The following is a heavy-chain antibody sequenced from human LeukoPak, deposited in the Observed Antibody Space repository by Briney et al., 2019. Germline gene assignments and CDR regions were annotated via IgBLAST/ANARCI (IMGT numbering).Heavy chain of an antibody. J-gene: IGHJ4*02. Sequence: ASVKVSCKVSGYTLTELSMHWVRQAPGKGLEWMGGFDPEDGETIYAQKFQGRVTMTEDTSTDTAYMELSSLRSEDTAVYYCATDLEVYPGGEWLKNGNYWGQGTLVTVSS. CDR1: GYTLTELS. CDR3: ATDLEVYPGGEWLKNGNY. CDR2: FDPEDGET. V-gene: IGHV1-24*01. D-gene: IGHD3-3*01.